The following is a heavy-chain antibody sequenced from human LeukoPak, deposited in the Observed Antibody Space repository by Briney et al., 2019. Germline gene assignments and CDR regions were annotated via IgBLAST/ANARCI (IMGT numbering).Heavy chain of an antibody. CDR2: IYHSGST. CDR3: ARDPRRGIDY. CDR1: GYSISSGYY. D-gene: IGHD6-13*01. J-gene: IGHJ4*02. V-gene: IGHV4-38-2*02. Sequence: TSETLSLTCAVSGYSISSGYYWGWIRQPPGKGLEWIGSIYHSGSTYYNPSLKSRVTISVDTSKNQFSLKLSSVTAADTAVYYCARDPRRGIDYWGQGTLVTVSS.